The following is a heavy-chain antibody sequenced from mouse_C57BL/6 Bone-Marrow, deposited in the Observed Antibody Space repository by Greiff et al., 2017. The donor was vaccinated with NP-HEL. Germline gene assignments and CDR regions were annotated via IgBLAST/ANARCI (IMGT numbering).Heavy chain of an antibody. V-gene: IGHV5-16*01. Sequence: DVKLVESEGGLVQPGSSMKLSCTASGFTFSDYYMAWVRQVPEKGLEWVANINYDGSSTYYLDSLKSRFIISRDNAKNILYLQMSSLKSEDTATYYCARVYDGYYYFDYWGQGTTLTVSS. CDR3: ARVYDGYYYFDY. CDR1: GFTFSDYY. D-gene: IGHD2-3*01. J-gene: IGHJ2*01. CDR2: INYDGSST.